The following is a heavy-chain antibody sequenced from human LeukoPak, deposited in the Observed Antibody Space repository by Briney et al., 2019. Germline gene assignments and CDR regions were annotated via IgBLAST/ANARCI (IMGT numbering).Heavy chain of an antibody. J-gene: IGHJ4*02. D-gene: IGHD3-10*01. CDR2: IWYDGSNK. CDR3: AKSQPGGGDYFDY. Sequence: PGRSLRLSCAASGFTLSNYGMHWVRQAPGKGLEWVAVIWYDGSNKYYADSVRGRFTISRDTSKNTLYLQMNSLRAAAAAVYYCAKSQPGGGDYFDYWGQGTLVAVSS. CDR1: GFTLSNYG. V-gene: IGHV3-33*06.